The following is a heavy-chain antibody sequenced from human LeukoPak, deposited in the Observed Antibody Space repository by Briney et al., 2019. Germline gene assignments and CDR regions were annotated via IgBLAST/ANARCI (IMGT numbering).Heavy chain of an antibody. D-gene: IGHD6-13*01. CDR3: ASTKHRVGYSSSWYPFYYYGMDV. J-gene: IGHJ6*02. V-gene: IGHV1-8*01. Sequence: ASAKVSFKASGYTFTSYDINWVRQATGQGLEWMGWMNPNSGNTGYAQKFQGRVTMTRNTSISTAYMELSSLRSEDTAVYYCASTKHRVGYSSSWYPFYYYGMDVWGQGTTVTVSS. CDR1: GYTFTSYD. CDR2: MNPNSGNT.